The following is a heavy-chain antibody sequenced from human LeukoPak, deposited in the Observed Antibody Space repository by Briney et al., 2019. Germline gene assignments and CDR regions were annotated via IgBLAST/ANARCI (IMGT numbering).Heavy chain of an antibody. V-gene: IGHV4-59*01. Sequence: SETLSLTCTVSGGSISSYYWSWIRQPPGKGLEWIGYIYYSGTTNYNPSLKSRVTISVDTSKNQFSLKLSSVTAADTAVYYCARNRDGYNSFDYWGQGTLVTVSS. D-gene: IGHD5-24*01. CDR1: GGSISSYY. J-gene: IGHJ4*02. CDR3: ARNRDGYNSFDY. CDR2: IYYSGTT.